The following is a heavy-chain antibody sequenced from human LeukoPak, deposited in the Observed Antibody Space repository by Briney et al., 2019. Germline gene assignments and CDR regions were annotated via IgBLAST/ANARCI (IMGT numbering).Heavy chain of an antibody. D-gene: IGHD1-26*01. J-gene: IGHJ4*02. CDR1: GFTFSSYA. V-gene: IGHV3-23*01. Sequence: GGSLRLSCAASGFTFSSYAMSWVRQAPGNGLEWVSGISGSGGSTYYADSVKGRFTISRDNSKNTLYLQMNSLRAEDTAVYYCAKAIHNGSTMPGDWGQGTLVTVSS. CDR2: ISGSGGST. CDR3: AKAIHNGSTMPGD.